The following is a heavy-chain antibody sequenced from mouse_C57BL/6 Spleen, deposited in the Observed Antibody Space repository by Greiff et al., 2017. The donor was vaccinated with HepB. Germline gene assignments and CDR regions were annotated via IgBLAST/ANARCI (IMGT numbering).Heavy chain of an antibody. V-gene: IGHV1-59*01. CDR1: GYTFTSYW. D-gene: IGHD3-1*01. J-gene: IGHJ2*01. Sequence: VQLQQPGAELVRPGTSVKLSCKASGYTFTSYWMHWVKQRPGQGLEWIGVIDPSDSYTNYNQKFKGKATLTVDTSSSTAYMQLSSLTSEDSAVYYCAKGTASPFFDYWGQGTTLTVSS. CDR3: AKGTASPFFDY. CDR2: IDPSDSYT.